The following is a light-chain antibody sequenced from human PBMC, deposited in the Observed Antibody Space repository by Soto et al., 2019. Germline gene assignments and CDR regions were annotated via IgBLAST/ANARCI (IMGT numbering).Light chain of an antibody. CDR2: DAS. J-gene: IGKJ4*01. V-gene: IGKV3-11*01. CDR1: QSVSSY. Sequence: EIVLTQSPATLSFSPGERATLSCRASQSVSSYLAWYQQKPGQAPRLLIYDASNRATGIPARFSGSGSGTDFTLTISSLEPEDFAVYYCQQRSNWPPFTFCGGTKVEI. CDR3: QQRSNWPPFT.